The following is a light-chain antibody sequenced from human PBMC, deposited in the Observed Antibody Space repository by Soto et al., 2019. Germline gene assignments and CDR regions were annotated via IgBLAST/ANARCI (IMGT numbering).Light chain of an antibody. CDR3: SSYTSGSTLVV. CDR2: EVT. J-gene: IGLJ2*01. CDR1: SSDDGAYNY. Sequence: QSALTQPASVSGSPGQSITISCTGSSSDDGAYNYVSWYQQHPGKAPRLMIYEVTNRPSGVSNRFSGSKSGNTASLTISGLRAEDEADYYCSSYTSGSTLVVFGGGTKLTVL. V-gene: IGLV2-14*01.